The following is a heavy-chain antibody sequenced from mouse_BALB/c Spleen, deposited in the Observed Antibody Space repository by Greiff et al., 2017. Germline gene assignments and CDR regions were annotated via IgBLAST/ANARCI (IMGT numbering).Heavy chain of an antibody. CDR3: TRDIGDYFDY. V-gene: IGHV5-6-4*01. Sequence: DVHLVESGGGLVKPGGSLKLSCAASGFTFSSYTMSWVRQTPEKRLEWVATISSGGSYTYYPDSVKGRFTISRDNAKNTLYLQMSSLKSEDTAMYYCTRDIGDYFDYWGQGTTLTVSS. J-gene: IGHJ2*01. CDR2: ISSGGSYT. CDR1: GFTFSSYT.